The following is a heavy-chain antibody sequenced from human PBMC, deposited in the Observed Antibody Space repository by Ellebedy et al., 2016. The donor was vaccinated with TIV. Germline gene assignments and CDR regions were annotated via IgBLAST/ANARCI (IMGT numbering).Heavy chain of an antibody. CDR2: IYPGDSDT. CDR1: GYRFTSYW. V-gene: IGHV5-51*01. J-gene: IGHJ4*02. CDR3: ARSDSSGYEFDY. D-gene: IGHD3-22*01. Sequence: KVSCKGSGYRFTSYWIGWVRQMPGKGLEWMGIIYPGDSDTRYSPSFQGQVTISADKSISTAYPQWSSLKASDTAMYYCARSDSSGYEFDYWGQGTLVTVSS.